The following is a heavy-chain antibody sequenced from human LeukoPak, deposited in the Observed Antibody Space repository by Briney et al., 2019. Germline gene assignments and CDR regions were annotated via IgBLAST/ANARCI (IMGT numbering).Heavy chain of an antibody. CDR3: VKGYCSSISCFGDY. CDR2: ISSNGGST. Sequence: GGSLRLSCSASGFTFSSYAMHWVRQAPGQGLEYVSAISSNGGSTYYADSVKGRFTISRDNSKNTLYLQMSSLRAEDTAVYYCVKGYCSSISCFGDYWGQGTLVTFSS. J-gene: IGHJ4*02. D-gene: IGHD2-2*01. CDR1: GFTFSSYA. V-gene: IGHV3-64D*09.